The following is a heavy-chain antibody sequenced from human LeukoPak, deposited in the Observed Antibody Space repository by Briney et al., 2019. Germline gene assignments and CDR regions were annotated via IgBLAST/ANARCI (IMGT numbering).Heavy chain of an antibody. CDR3: ARVLRTGLYFDY. J-gene: IGHJ4*02. V-gene: IGHV4-30-2*01. D-gene: IGHD2/OR15-2a*01. CDR2: IYHSGST. Sequence: KPSETLSLTCAVSGGSISSGGYSWSWIRQPPGKGLEWIGYIYHSGSTYYNPSLKSRVSISVDRSKNQFSLKLSSVTAADTAVYYCARVLRTGLYFDYWGQGTLVTVSS. CDR1: GGSISSGGYS.